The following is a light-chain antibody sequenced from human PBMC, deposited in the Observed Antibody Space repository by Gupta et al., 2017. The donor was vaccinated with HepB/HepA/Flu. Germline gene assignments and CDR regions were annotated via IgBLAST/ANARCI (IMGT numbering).Light chain of an antibody. V-gene: IGLV10-54*02. Sequence: QAGLTQPPSLSKDLRQTATLTCTGDSNNVGNEGATWLQQHQGHPPKPLSYRNNNRPSGVSERFSASRSGNTASLTITGLQPEDEADYYCSALDSSRGGWVFGGGTKLTVL. J-gene: IGLJ3*02. CDR1: SNNVGNEG. CDR2: RNN. CDR3: SALDSSRGGWV.